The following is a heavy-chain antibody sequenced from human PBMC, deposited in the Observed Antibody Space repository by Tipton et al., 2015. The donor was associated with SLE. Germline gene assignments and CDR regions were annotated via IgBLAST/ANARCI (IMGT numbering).Heavy chain of an antibody. V-gene: IGHV1-69*13. CDR1: GYTFTSYY. Sequence: QSGAEVKKPGASVKVSCKASGYTFTSYYMHWVRQAPGQGLEWMGGIIPIFGTANYAQKFQGRVTITADESTSTAYMELSSLRSEDTAVYYCARDGYCSGGSCPFDYWGQGTLVTVSS. D-gene: IGHD2-15*01. CDR2: IIPIFGTA. J-gene: IGHJ4*02. CDR3: ARDGYCSGGSCPFDY.